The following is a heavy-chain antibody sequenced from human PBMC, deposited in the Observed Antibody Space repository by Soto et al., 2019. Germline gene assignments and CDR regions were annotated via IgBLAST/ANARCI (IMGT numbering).Heavy chain of an antibody. CDR2: IIPIFGTA. V-gene: IGHV1-69*13. J-gene: IGHJ4*02. CDR3: ARDGYSTPGFDY. CDR1: GGTFSSYA. D-gene: IGHD2-15*01. Sequence: PSVKVSCKASGGTFSSYAISWVRQAPGQGLEWMGGIIPIFGTANYAQKFQGRVTITADESTSTAYMELSSLRSEDTAVYYCARDGYSTPGFDYWGQGTLVTVSS.